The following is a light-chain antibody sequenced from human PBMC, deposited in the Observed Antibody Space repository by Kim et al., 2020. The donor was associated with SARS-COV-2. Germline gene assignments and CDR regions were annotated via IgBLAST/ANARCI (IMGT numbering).Light chain of an antibody. V-gene: IGKV1-39*01. CDR2: TAS. J-gene: IGKJ1*01. CDR3: QQTYSASWT. CDR1: QDISRY. Sequence: SVGDRVTITCRARQDISRYLNWYQQKPGKAPKLLIYTASSLQSGVTSRCTGSGSETDFTLTISSLQPEDFATYYCQQTYSASWTFGQGTKVDIK.